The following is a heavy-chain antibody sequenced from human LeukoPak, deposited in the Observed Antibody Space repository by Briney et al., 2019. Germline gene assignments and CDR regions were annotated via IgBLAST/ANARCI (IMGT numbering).Heavy chain of an antibody. D-gene: IGHD3-16*01. CDR3: ARGLGGY. CDR2: INHIGST. V-gene: IGHV4-34*01. CDR1: GGSFSGYY. Sequence: SETLSLTCAVYGGSFSGYYWSWIRQPPGKGLEWIGEINHIGSTNYNPSLKSRVTISVDTSKNQFSLKLSSVTAADAAVYYCARGLGGYWGQGTLVTVSS. J-gene: IGHJ4*02.